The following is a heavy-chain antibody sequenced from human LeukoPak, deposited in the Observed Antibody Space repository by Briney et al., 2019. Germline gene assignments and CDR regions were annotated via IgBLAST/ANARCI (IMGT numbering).Heavy chain of an antibody. CDR3: ARHSRGYDSEFGY. CDR1: GGSISSYY. J-gene: IGHJ4*02. Sequence: PSETLSLTCTVSGGSISSYYWSWIRQPAGKGLEWIGRIYTSGSTNYNPSLKSRVTISVDKSRNQFSLTLSSVTAADTAVYYCARHSRGYDSEFGYWGQGTLVTVSS. CDR2: IYTSGST. D-gene: IGHD5-12*01. V-gene: IGHV4-4*07.